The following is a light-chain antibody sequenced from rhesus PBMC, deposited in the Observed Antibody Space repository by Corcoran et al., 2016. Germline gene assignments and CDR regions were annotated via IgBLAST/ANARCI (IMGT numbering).Light chain of an antibody. CDR1: QDINGS. Sequence: DIQMTQSPSSLSASVGDSVTLTCRASQDINGSLTWYQKKPGKAPNPLIYYTSYLENGVPSRFSGSGSGTEFTLTINSMQTEDFATYHCQQYDSVPLTFGGGTKVEIK. CDR3: QQYDSVPLT. CDR2: YTS. V-gene: IGKV1-37*01. J-gene: IGKJ4*01.